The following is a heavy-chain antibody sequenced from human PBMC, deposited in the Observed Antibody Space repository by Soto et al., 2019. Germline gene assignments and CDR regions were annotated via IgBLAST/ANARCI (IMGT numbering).Heavy chain of an antibody. V-gene: IGHV1-18*01. Sequence: ASVKVSCKASGYTFTRYGISWVRQAPGQGLEWMGWISGYNGDANYAQRFQGRVSMTIDTSTTTAYMELRTLTPDDTAVYYCAKNCQPPYHCYGLDVRAQGTTVPVSS. CDR1: GYTFTRYG. J-gene: IGHJ6*02. CDR2: ISGYNGDA. CDR3: AKNCQPPYHCYGLDV. D-gene: IGHD2-2*01.